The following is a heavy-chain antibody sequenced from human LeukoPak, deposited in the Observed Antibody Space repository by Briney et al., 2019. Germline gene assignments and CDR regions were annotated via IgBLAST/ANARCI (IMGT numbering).Heavy chain of an antibody. V-gene: IGHV4-4*02. CDR2: IYHSGST. D-gene: IGHD5-18*01. Sequence: SETLSLTCAVSGGSISSSNWWSWVRQPPGKGLEWIGEIYHSGSTNYNPSLKSRVTMSVDKSKNQFSLKLNSVTAADTAVYYCATYSYGYMDVWAKGPRSPSP. CDR3: ATYSYGYMDV. CDR1: GGSISSSNW. J-gene: IGHJ6*03.